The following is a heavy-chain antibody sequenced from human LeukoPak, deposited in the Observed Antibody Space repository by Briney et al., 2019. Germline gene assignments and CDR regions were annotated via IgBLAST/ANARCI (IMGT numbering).Heavy chain of an antibody. D-gene: IGHD3-10*01. V-gene: IGHV4-4*07. CDR3: ARDRELGY. CDR2: IYNSGST. CDR1: GGSISSYY. J-gene: IGHJ4*02. Sequence: SETLSLTCTVSGGSISSYYWSWIRQPAGKGLEWIGRIYNSGSTNYNPSLRSRATISVDTSKNQFSLKLTSVTAADTAVYYCARDRELGYWGQGTLVTVSS.